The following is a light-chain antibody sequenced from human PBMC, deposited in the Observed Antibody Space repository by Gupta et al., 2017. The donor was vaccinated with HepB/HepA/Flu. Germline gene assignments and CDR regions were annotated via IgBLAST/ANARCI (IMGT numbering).Light chain of an antibody. CDR3: QQRSNWPIT. Sequence: EIVLXQSPATLSLSXGERATLSCRASQSVSSYLAWYQQKPGQAPRLLIYDASNRATGIPARFSGSGSGTDFTLTISSLEPEDFAVYYCQQRSNWPITFGQGTRLEIK. V-gene: IGKV3-11*01. CDR1: QSVSSY. J-gene: IGKJ5*01. CDR2: DAS.